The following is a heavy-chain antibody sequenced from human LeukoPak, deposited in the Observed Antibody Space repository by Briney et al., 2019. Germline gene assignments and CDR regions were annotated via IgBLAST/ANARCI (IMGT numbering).Heavy chain of an antibody. V-gene: IGHV4-39*07. CDR2: FHFSGST. Sequence: MPSETLSLTCSVSGASVTMGSYYWAWIRQPPGKGLEWIGTFHFSGSTYYNPSLKSRVTISVDTSKNQFSLKLSSVTAADTAVYYCARSYYDYVWGSYLFDYWGQGTLVTVSS. J-gene: IGHJ4*02. CDR1: GASVTMGSYY. D-gene: IGHD3-16*02. CDR3: ARSYYDYVWGSYLFDY.